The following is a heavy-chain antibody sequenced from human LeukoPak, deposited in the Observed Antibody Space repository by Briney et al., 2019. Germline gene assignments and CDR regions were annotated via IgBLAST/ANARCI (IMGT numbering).Heavy chain of an antibody. V-gene: IGHV4-59*08. CDR2: IYYGASA. Sequence: SETLSLSCTVSGGSVGIYYWSWIRQSPGKGLEWIGYIYYGASANYNPSLKSRATISIDRSKNQFSLKLSSLTAADTAVYYCARHGSSYSFDYWGQGTLVTVSS. D-gene: IGHD6-13*01. CDR1: GGSVGIYY. CDR3: ARHGSSYSFDY. J-gene: IGHJ4*02.